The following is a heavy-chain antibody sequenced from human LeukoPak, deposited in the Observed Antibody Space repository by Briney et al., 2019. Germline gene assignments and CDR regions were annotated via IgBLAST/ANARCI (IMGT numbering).Heavy chain of an antibody. CDR3: ARYPSFGVVTVIDY. D-gene: IGHD3-3*01. J-gene: IGHJ4*02. V-gene: IGHV1-18*01. CDR1: GYTFTSYG. CDR2: ISGYNGNT. Sequence: ASVKVSCKASGYTFTSYGISWVRQAPGQGLEWMGWISGYNGNTNYAQKLQGRVTMTTDTSTSTVYMELRSLRSDDTAVYYCARYPSFGVVTVIDYWGQGTLVTVSS.